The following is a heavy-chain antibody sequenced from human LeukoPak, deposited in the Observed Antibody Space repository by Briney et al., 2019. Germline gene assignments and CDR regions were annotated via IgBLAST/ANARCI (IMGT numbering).Heavy chain of an antibody. Sequence: GGSLRLSCAGSGFIFSSNWMTWVRQAPRKGLEWVANINQDGSEKNHVDSVKGRFTISRDNAKKSVYLQMNSLRDEDRAVYYCARGRSFYFTWGQGTLVTVSS. J-gene: IGHJ4*02. CDR1: GFIFSSNW. V-gene: IGHV3-7*01. CDR3: ARGRSFYFT. D-gene: IGHD5/OR15-5a*01. CDR2: INQDGSEK.